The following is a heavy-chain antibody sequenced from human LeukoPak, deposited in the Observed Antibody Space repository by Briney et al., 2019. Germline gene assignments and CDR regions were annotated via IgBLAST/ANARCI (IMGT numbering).Heavy chain of an antibody. J-gene: IGHJ6*03. V-gene: IGHV4-39*07. Sequence: SETLSLTCTVSGGSVSSGSYYWGWIRQPPGKGLEWIGNIYYSGSTYHNPSLKSRVTISVETSKNQFSLKLSSVTAADTAVYYCARDHNDDGYYYMDVWGKGTTVTVSS. CDR1: GGSVSSGSYY. CDR3: ARDHNDDGYYYMDV. CDR2: IYYSGST. D-gene: IGHD1-1*01.